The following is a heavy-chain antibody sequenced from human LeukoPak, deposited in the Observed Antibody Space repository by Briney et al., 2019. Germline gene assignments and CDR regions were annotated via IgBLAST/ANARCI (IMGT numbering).Heavy chain of an antibody. CDR3: ASSSSWFAENDAFDI. Sequence: SETLSLTCTVSGGSISSSSYYWGWIRQPPGKGLEWIGSIYHSGSTYYNPSLKSRVTISVDTSKNQFSLKLSSVTAADTAVYYCASSSSWFAENDAFDIWGQGTMVTVSS. CDR2: IYHSGST. D-gene: IGHD2-2*01. CDR1: GGSISSSSYY. V-gene: IGHV4-39*07. J-gene: IGHJ3*02.